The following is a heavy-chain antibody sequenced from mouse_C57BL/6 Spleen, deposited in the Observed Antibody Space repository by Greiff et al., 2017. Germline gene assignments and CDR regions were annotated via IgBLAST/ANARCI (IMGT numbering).Heavy chain of an antibody. V-gene: IGHV5-4*03. Sequence: DVMLVESGGGLVKPGGSLKLSCAASGFTFSSYAMSWVRQTPEKRLEWVATISDGGSYTYYPDNVKGRFTISRDNAKNNLYLQMSHLKSEDTAMYYCARGSTVVATKDFDYWGQGTTLTVSS. CDR1: GFTFSSYA. CDR3: ARGSTVVATKDFDY. CDR2: ISDGGSYT. D-gene: IGHD1-1*01. J-gene: IGHJ2*01.